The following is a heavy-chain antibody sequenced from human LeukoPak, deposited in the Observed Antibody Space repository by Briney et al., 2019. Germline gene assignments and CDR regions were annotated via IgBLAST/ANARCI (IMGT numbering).Heavy chain of an antibody. CDR1: GGSISSYY. Sequence: SETLSLTCTVSGGSISSYYWSWIRQPPGKGLAWIGYIYYSGSTNYNPSLKSRSTISVDTSKNQFSLKLSSVTAADTAVYYCASSSRGWYYFDYWGQGTLVTVSS. J-gene: IGHJ4*02. CDR3: ASSSRGWYYFDY. D-gene: IGHD6-19*01. V-gene: IGHV4-59*01. CDR2: IYYSGST.